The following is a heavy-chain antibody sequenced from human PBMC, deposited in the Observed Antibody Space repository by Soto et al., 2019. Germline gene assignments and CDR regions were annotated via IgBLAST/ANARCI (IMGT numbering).Heavy chain of an antibody. J-gene: IGHJ4*02. CDR2: IYHSVST. Sequence: SETLSLTCTVSGYSINSDDYWGWIRQPPGKGLEWIASIYHSVSTNYNPSLKSRVTMSVDTSKNQFSLKLSSVTAADTAVYYCARDYGGAFDYWGQGTLVTVSS. D-gene: IGHD3-16*01. CDR1: GYSINSDDY. V-gene: IGHV4-38-2*02. CDR3: ARDYGGAFDY.